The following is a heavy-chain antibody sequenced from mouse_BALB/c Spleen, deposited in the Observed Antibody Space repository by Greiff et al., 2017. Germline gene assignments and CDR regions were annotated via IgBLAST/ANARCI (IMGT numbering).Heavy chain of an antibody. V-gene: IGHV5-15*02. J-gene: IGHJ4*01. Sequence: EVKVEESGGGLVQPGGSRKLSCAASGFTFSDYGMAWVRQAPGKGPEWVAFISNLAYSIYYADTVTGRFTISRENAKNTLYLEMSSLRSEDTAMYYCARGDREYAMDYWGQGTSVTVSS. D-gene: IGHD2-14*01. CDR3: ARGDREYAMDY. CDR1: GFTFSDYG. CDR2: ISNLAYSI.